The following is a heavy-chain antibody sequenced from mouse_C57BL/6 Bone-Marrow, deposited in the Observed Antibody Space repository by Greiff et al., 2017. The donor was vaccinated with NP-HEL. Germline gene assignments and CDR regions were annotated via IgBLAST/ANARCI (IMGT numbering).Heavy chain of an antibody. CDR1: GFNIKDYY. CDR2: IDPEDGDT. J-gene: IGHJ3*01. Sequence: VQLKQSGAELVRPGASVKLSCTASGFNIKDYYMHWVKQRPEQGLEWIGRIDPEDGDTEYAPKFQGKATMTADTYSNTAYLQLSSLTSEDTAVYYCTTRGRYDYEGFAYWGQGTLVTVSA. CDR3: TTRGRYDYEGFAY. V-gene: IGHV14-1*01. D-gene: IGHD2-4*01.